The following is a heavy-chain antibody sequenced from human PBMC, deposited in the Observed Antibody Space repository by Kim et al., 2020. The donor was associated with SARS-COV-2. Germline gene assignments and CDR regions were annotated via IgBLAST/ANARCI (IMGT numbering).Heavy chain of an antibody. Sequence: SETLSLTCTVSGGSISSSSYYWGWIRQPPGKGLEWIGSIYYSGSTYYNPSLKSRVTISVDTSKNQFSLKLSSVTAADTAVYYCARLQTTPRRLWFGETENEYNWFDPWGQGTLVTVSS. J-gene: IGHJ5*02. D-gene: IGHD3-10*01. CDR2: IYYSGST. CDR3: ARLQTTPRRLWFGETENEYNWFDP. CDR1: GGSISSSSYY. V-gene: IGHV4-39*01.